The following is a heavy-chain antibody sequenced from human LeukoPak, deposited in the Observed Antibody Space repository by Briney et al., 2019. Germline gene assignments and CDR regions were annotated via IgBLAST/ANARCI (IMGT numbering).Heavy chain of an antibody. D-gene: IGHD2-2*01. J-gene: IGHJ4*02. Sequence: SETLSLTCAVYGGSLSGYYWSWIRQPPGKGLEWIGEINHSGSTNYNPSLKSRVTISVDTSKNQFSLKLSSVTAADTAVYYCARQNRQSQDIVVAPDATYDSSGSDWGQGTLVTVSS. CDR2: INHSGST. CDR1: GGSLSGYY. V-gene: IGHV4-34*01. CDR3: ARQNRQSQDIVVAPDATYDSSGSD.